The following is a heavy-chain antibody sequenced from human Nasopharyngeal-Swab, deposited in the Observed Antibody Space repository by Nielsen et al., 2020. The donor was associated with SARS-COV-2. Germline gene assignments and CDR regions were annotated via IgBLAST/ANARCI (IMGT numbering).Heavy chain of an antibody. CDR1: GYTFTSYF. V-gene: IGHV1-18*04. D-gene: IGHD1-26*01. J-gene: IGHJ6*03. Sequence: ASVKVSCKASGYTFTSYFFHWVRQAPGQGLEWMGWISAYNGNTNYAQKLQGRVTMTTDTSTSTAYMELRSLRSDDTAGEEGERGEGKKKKKKNTGGYMDVWGKKTTVTVSS. CDR3: ERGEGKKKKKKNTGGYMDV. CDR2: ISAYNGNT.